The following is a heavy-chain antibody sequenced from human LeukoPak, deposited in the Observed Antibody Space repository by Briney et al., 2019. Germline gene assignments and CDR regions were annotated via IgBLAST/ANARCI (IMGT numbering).Heavy chain of an antibody. CDR3: ARGIYGGNSPLVDY. CDR1: GYTFTGYY. V-gene: IGHV1-46*01. Sequence: ASVKVSCKASGYTFTGYYMHWVRQAPGQGLEWMGRINPSGGVPTYAQKFQGRVTITRDMSTSTVYMELSRLRSDDTAVYYCARGIYGGNSPLVDYWGQGTLVTVSS. J-gene: IGHJ4*02. CDR2: INPSGGVP. D-gene: IGHD4-23*01.